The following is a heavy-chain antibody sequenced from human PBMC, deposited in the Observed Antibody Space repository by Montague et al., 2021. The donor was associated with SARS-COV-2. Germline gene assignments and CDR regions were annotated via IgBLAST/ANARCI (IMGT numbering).Heavy chain of an antibody. CDR2: INHSGST. V-gene: IGHV4-34*01. CDR1: GGSFSGYY. D-gene: IGHD4-11*01. CDR3: ACGEITTRGLIYYYGMDV. Sequence: SETLSLTCAVYGGSFSGYYWTWIRQSPRKGLELIGEINHSGSTNYNPSLKCRVTISVDTSKNQFSLKLSSVTAADTAVYYCACGEITTRGLIYYYGMDVWGQGTTVTVSS. J-gene: IGHJ6*02.